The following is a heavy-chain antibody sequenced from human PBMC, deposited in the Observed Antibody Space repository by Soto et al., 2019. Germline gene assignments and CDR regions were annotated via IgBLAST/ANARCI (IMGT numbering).Heavy chain of an antibody. J-gene: IGHJ6*03. D-gene: IGHD3-10*01. CDR2: IWSDGSNE. Sequence: QVQLVESGGGVVQPRRSLRLSCAASEFTFSRHGMHWVRQAPGKGLQWVGVIWSDGSNEVYADSVKGRFIISRDNSKNILYLQMNSLRAEDTAVYYCARERTFGDNKHNYMDVWGTGITVTVS. CDR3: ARERTFGDNKHNYMDV. V-gene: IGHV3-33*01. CDR1: EFTFSRHG.